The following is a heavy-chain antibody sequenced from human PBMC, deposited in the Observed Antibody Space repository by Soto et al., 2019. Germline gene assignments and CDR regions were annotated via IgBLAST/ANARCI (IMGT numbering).Heavy chain of an antibody. D-gene: IGHD3-22*01. CDR3: ARQTYYYASSGYRSGGMDV. CDR1: GYSFTSYW. V-gene: IGHV5-10-1*01. CDR2: IDPSDSYT. Sequence: PGESLKISCKGSGYSFTSYWISWVRQMPGKGLEWMGRIDPSDSYTNYSPSFQGHVTISADKSISTAYLQWSSLKASDTAMYYCARQTYYYASSGYRSGGMDVWGQGITVTVSS. J-gene: IGHJ6*02.